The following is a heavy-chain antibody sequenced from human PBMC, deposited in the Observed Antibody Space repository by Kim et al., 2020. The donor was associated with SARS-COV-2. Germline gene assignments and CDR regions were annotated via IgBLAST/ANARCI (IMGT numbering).Heavy chain of an antibody. J-gene: IGHJ5*02. D-gene: IGHD4-17*01. CDR2: INAGNGNT. Sequence: ASVKVSCKASGYTFTSYAMHWVRQAPGQRLEWMGWINAGNGNTKYSQKFQGRVTITRDTSASTAYMELSSLRSEDTAVYYCARDLPFYEDFWYDDYGDINWFDPWGQGTLVTVSS. CDR3: ARDLPFYEDFWYDDYGDINWFDP. V-gene: IGHV1-3*01. CDR1: GYTFTSYA.